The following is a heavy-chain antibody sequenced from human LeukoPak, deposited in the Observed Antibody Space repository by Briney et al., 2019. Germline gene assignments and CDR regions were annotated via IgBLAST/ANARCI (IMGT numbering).Heavy chain of an antibody. J-gene: IGHJ4*02. Sequence: GGSLRLSCAASGFTFSRNGMHWVRQAPGKGLEWVAVIWYDGSKKYYADSVKGRFTISRDNSKNTVYLQMNSLRAEDTAVYYCAKGSIDWYYFDYWGQGTLVTVSS. CDR2: IWYDGSKK. CDR3: AKGSIDWYYFDY. D-gene: IGHD3-9*01. V-gene: IGHV3-30*02. CDR1: GFTFSRNG.